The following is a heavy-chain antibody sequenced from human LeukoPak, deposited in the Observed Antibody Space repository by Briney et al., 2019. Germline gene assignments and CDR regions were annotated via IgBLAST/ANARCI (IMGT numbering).Heavy chain of an antibody. V-gene: IGHV1-8*03. CDR2: TNPNSGNT. CDR1: GYTFTSYD. J-gene: IGHJ6*04. CDR3: ARGLTGNSGLDV. Sequence: ASVKVSCKASGYTFTSYDINWVRQATGQGLEWMGWTNPNSGNTGYAQKFQGRVTITRNTSISTAYMELSSLRSEDTAVYYCARGLTGNSGLDVWGKGTTVTVSS. D-gene: IGHD6-13*01.